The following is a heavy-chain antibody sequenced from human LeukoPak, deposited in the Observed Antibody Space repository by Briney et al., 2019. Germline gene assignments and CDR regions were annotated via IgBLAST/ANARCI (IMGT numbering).Heavy chain of an antibody. D-gene: IGHD1-1*01. Sequence: GGSLRLACGAPGFPFSDYYMSWIPQARGRGVEWVTYISNSGSTIYYEDPVKGRFTNARDNSKNRVYLQMDGLRFEDAAVYYCAQDLAYIRFDNWGQGTLVTVSS. CDR2: ISNSGSTI. CDR1: GFPFSDYY. CDR3: AQDLAYIRFDN. V-gene: IGHV3-11*01. J-gene: IGHJ4*02.